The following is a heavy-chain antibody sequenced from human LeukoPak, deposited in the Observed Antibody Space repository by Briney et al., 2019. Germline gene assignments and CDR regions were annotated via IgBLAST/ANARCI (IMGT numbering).Heavy chain of an antibody. V-gene: IGHV1-69*05. CDR3: ARDGGTTVTPRGSFDI. J-gene: IGHJ3*02. CDR1: GGTFSSYA. CDR2: IIPVFQTP. D-gene: IGHD4-17*01. Sequence: SVKVSCKASGGTFSSYAITWVRQAPGQGLEWIGGIIPVFQTPNYAQKFQGRVTMTRDMSTSTVYMELSSLRSEDTAVYYCARDGGTTVTPRGSFDIWGQGTMVTVSS.